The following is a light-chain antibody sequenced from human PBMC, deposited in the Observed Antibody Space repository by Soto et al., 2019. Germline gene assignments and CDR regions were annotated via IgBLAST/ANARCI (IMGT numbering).Light chain of an antibody. CDR1: QSVLYSSNNKNY. CDR2: WAS. V-gene: IGKV4-1*01. CDR3: QQYYSAPPT. J-gene: IGKJ2*01. Sequence: DIVMTQSPDSLAVSLGERATINCKSSQSVLYSSNNKNYLAWYQQKPGQPPKLPIYWASTRESGVHDRFSGSGSGTDFTLTISSLQAEDVAVYYCQQYYSAPPTFGQGTKLEIK.